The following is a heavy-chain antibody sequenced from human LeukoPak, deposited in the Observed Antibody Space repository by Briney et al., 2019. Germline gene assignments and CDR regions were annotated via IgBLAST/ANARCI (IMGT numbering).Heavy chain of an antibody. D-gene: IGHD3-10*01. Sequence: GASVKVSCKASGYTFTSYAMHWVRQAPGQRLEWMGWINAGNGNTKYSQKFQGRVTITRDTSASIAYMELSSLRSEDTAVHCCASLGGSGSFKYFQHWGQGTLVTVSS. CDR2: INAGNGNT. V-gene: IGHV1-3*01. CDR1: GYTFTSYA. CDR3: ASLGGSGSFKYFQH. J-gene: IGHJ1*01.